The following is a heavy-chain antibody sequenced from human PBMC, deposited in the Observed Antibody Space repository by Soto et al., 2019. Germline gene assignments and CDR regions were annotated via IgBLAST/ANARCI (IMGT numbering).Heavy chain of an antibody. CDR3: AKMAKLLRSSYSSVMDV. D-gene: IGHD1-26*01. CDR1: GFTFSSYG. Sequence: GGSLRLSCAASGFTFSSYGMHWVRQAPGKGLEWVAVIWYDGSNKYYADSVKGRFTISRDNSKNTLYLQMNSLRAEDTAVYYCAKMAKLLRSSYSSVMDVLGQGPTATAS. J-gene: IGHJ6*02. CDR2: IWYDGSNK. V-gene: IGHV3-33*06.